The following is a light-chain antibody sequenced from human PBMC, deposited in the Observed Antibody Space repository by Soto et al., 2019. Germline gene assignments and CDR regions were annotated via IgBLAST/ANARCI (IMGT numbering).Light chain of an antibody. CDR1: QSVTNNQ. J-gene: IGKJ1*01. CDR3: QKYNSAPRT. CDR2: GVS. Sequence: EIVLTQSPGTLSLSPGERATLSCRASQSVTNNQFAWFRQKPGQAPRLLIWGVSSRATGIPDRFSGSGSGTDFTLTISSLQPEDVATYYCQKYNSAPRTFGQGTKVDIK. V-gene: IGKV3-20*01.